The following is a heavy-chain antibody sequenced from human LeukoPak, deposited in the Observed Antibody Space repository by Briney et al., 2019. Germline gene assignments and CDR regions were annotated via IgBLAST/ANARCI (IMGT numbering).Heavy chain of an antibody. D-gene: IGHD6-13*01. V-gene: IGHV3-30*18. CDR1: GFTFSTFG. Sequence: GGSLRLSCAASGFTFSTFGMHWVRQAPGKGLEWVAYISYDGSNKYYGDSVKGRFTISRDNSKNTLYLQMNSLRAEDTAVYYCAKKFPGTVAAGPDRWSQGTLVTVSS. J-gene: IGHJ5*02. CDR2: ISYDGSNK. CDR3: AKKFPGTVAAGPDR.